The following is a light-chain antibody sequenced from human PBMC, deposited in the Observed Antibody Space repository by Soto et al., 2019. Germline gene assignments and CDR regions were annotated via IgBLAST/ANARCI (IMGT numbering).Light chain of an antibody. CDR3: QQANSVPPT. V-gene: IGKV1-12*01. CDR1: QDIGNW. J-gene: IGKJ1*01. Sequence: DIQMTQSPSSVSASVGDRVTITCRASQDIGNWLLRYQQKPGKAPKLLIFGASSLQSGVPSRFSGNRSGTDFTLTVSSLQPEDSATYFCQQANSVPPTFGQGTKVEI. CDR2: GAS.